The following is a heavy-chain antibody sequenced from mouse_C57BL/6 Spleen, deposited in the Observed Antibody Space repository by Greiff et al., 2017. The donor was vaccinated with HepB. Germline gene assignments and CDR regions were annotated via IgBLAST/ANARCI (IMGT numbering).Heavy chain of an antibody. J-gene: IGHJ2*01. CDR1: GYTFTSYW. Sequence: QVQLQQPGAELVKPGASVKLSCKASGYTFTSYWMHWVKQRPGQGLEWIGMIHPNSGSTNYNEKFKSKATLTVDKSSSTAYMQISSLTSEDSAVYYCARSYYGSSYAYFDYWGQGTTLTVSS. D-gene: IGHD1-1*01. CDR2: IHPNSGST. V-gene: IGHV1-64*01. CDR3: ARSYYGSSYAYFDY.